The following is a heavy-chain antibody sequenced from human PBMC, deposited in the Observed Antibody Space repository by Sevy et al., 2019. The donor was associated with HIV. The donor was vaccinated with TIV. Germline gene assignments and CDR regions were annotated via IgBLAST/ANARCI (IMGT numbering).Heavy chain of an antibody. Sequence: GGSLRLSCAASGFTFSNYGIHWVRQAPGKGLEWLAAISYGGTNKYYTDSVKSRFTISRDNSKNTLYLQMNSLRAEDTAVYFCAKDASSQWLNYFCDYWGQGTLVTVSS. CDR3: AKDASSQWLNYFCDY. V-gene: IGHV3-30*18. CDR2: ISYGGTNK. J-gene: IGHJ4*02. CDR1: GFTFSNYG. D-gene: IGHD6-19*01.